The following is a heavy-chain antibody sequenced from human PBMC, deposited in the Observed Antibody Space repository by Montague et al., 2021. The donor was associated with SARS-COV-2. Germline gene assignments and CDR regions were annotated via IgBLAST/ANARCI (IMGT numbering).Heavy chain of an antibody. Sequence: SETRSLTCSVSGDSISSYYYSWIRQTPGKGLEWIGYAYYVPSTNXAHTNSNPSLKRRVTISLDTSENQFSLTLSSVTAADTAVYYCARTWRFGQSYGLDIWGQGTMVTVSS. V-gene: IGHV4-59*01. D-gene: IGHD3-16*01. CDR2: AYYVPSTNXAHT. CDR3: ARTWRFGQSYGLDI. CDR1: GDSISSYY. J-gene: IGHJ3*02.